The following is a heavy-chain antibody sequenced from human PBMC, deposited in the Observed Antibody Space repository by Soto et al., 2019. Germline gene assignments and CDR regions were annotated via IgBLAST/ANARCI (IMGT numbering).Heavy chain of an antibody. J-gene: IGHJ6*02. Sequence: LRLSCAASGFTFSNAWMSWVRQAPGKGLEWVGRIKSKTDGGTTDYAAPVKGRFTISRDDLKNTLYLQMNSLKTEDTAVYYCTTDLYCTNGVCYSEYYYGMDVWGQGTTVTVSS. CDR3: TTDLYCTNGVCYSEYYYGMDV. CDR1: GFTFSNAW. CDR2: IKSKTDGGTT. D-gene: IGHD2-8*01. V-gene: IGHV3-15*01.